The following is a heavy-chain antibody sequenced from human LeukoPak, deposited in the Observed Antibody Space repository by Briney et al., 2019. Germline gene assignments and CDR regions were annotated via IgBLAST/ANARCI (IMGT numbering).Heavy chain of an antibody. Sequence: PGGSLRLSCAASRLTFSNSAMSWVRQAPGKGLEWVSSISDGGDSTYYADSVKGRFTISRDNSKNSLYLQMNSLTTEDTALYHCAKSREPGIVGVSPFDYWGQGTLVTVSS. CDR3: AKSREPGIVGVSPFDY. D-gene: IGHD1-26*01. CDR1: RLTFSNSA. V-gene: IGHV3-23*01. J-gene: IGHJ4*02. CDR2: ISDGGDST.